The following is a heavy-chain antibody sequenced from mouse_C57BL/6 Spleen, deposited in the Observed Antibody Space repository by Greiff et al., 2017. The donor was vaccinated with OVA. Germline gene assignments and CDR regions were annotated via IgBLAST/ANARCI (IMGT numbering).Heavy chain of an antibody. V-gene: IGHV1-55*01. CDR1: GYTFTSYW. Sequence: VQLQQPGAELVKPGASVKMSCKASGYTFTSYWITWVKQRPGQGLEWIGDFYPGSGSTNYNEKFKSKATLTVDTSSSTAYMQLSSLTSEDSAVYYCARGLYYYGSSTYYFDYWGQGTTLTVSS. J-gene: IGHJ2*01. CDR3: ARGLYYYGSSTYYFDY. D-gene: IGHD1-1*01. CDR2: FYPGSGST.